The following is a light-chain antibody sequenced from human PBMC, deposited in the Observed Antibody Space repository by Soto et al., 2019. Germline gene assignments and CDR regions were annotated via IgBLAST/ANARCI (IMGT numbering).Light chain of an antibody. CDR3: QQYGSSPTYS. CDR2: AVS. V-gene: IGKV3-20*01. Sequence: DMVLTQSPGTLSLSPGERATLSCRASQSVDSRYLAWNQQKPGQAPSLLIYAVSSKATGIPDRFSGSGYGADFTLTISRLEAEDFAEYYCQQYGSSPTYSFGQGTKLEIK. CDR1: QSVDSRY. J-gene: IGKJ2*03.